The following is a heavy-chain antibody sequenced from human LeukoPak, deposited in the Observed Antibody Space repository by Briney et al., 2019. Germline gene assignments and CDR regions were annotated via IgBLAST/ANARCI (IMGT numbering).Heavy chain of an antibody. CDR3: ASGGRWRATTGIDY. V-gene: IGHV4-59*08. Sequence: SETLSLTCTVSGGSISSYYWSWIRQPPGKGLEWIGYIYYSGSTNYNPSLKSRVTISVDTSKNQFSLKLSSVTAADTAVYYCASGGRWRATTGIDYWGQGTLVTVSS. CDR2: IYYSGST. J-gene: IGHJ4*02. CDR1: GGSISSYY. D-gene: IGHD1-26*01.